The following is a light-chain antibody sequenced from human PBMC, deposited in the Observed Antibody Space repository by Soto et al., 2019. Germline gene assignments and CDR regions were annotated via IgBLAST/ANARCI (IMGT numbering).Light chain of an antibody. Sequence: EMVLTQSPGPLSLSPGERATLSCRASQSVRDRYLAWYQQKPGQAPSLLIYDTSTRATGVPDRFSGSGSGTDFTLTISRLEPEDFAVYYCQQYGSSGWTFGQGTKVAIK. J-gene: IGKJ1*01. V-gene: IGKV3-20*01. CDR3: QQYGSSGWT. CDR2: DTS. CDR1: QSVRDRY.